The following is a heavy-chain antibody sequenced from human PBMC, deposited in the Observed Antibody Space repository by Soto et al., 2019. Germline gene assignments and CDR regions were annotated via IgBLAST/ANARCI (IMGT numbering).Heavy chain of an antibody. CDR2: IKEDGSEK. V-gene: IGHV3-7*03. D-gene: IGHD3-10*01. CDR1: GFTFSGYW. J-gene: IGHJ5*02. CDR3: ARPLYGSGSDWFDP. Sequence: PGGSLRLSCSASGFTFSGYWMTWVRQAPGKGLEWVANIKEDGSEKYYVDSVKGRFTISRDNPKNSLYLQMNSLRADDTAVYYCARPLYGSGSDWFDPWGQGTLVTVYS.